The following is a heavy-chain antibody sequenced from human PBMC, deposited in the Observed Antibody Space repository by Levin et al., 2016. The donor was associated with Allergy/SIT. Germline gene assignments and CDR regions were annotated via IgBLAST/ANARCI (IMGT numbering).Heavy chain of an antibody. D-gene: IGHD3-10*01. V-gene: IGHV3-21*01. J-gene: IGHJ6*03. CDR3: ARDGYYGGDYYMDV. CDR2: ISSSSSLI. CDR1: GFSFSDYS. Sequence: ESLKISCAASGFSFSDYSMNWVRQAPGKGLEWVSSISSSSSLIDYVDSVKGRFTISRDNAKNSLYLQMNSLRAEDTAVYFCARDGYYGGDYYMDVWGKGTTVTVSS.